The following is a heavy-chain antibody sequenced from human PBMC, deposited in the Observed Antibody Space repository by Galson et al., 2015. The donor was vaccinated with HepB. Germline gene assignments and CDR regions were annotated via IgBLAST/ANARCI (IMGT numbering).Heavy chain of an antibody. CDR3: AKYGGANPLVYYMDV. Sequence: SLRLSCAASGFTFSSYGMHWVRQAPGKGLEWVAVISYDGSNKYYADSVKGRFTISRDNSKNTLYLQMNSLRAEDTAVYYCAKYGGANPLVYYMDVWGKGTTVTVSS. CDR1: GFTFSSYG. CDR2: ISYDGSNK. J-gene: IGHJ6*03. V-gene: IGHV3-30*18. D-gene: IGHD1-26*01.